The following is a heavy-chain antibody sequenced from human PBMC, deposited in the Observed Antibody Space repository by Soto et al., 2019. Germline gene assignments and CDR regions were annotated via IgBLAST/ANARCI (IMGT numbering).Heavy chain of an antibody. CDR3: SRGLGSGDY. CDR2: INPNGGST. Sequence: QVQLVQSGAEVKNPGASVTVSCRASGYTFTSYYIHWVRQAPGQGLEWMAIINPNGGSTNYAQRFQGRVTVTRETSTSLVYMELSSLRSEDTAVYYCSRGLGSGDYWGQGTLVTVSS. V-gene: IGHV1-46*03. D-gene: IGHD3-10*01. J-gene: IGHJ4*02. CDR1: GYTFTSYY.